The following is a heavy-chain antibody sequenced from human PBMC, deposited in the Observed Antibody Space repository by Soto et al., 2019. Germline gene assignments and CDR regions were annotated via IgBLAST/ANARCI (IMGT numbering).Heavy chain of an antibody. Sequence: PGESLKISCKGSGYSFTNYWIGWVRQMPGKGLEWVGIIYPGDSDTRYSPSFQGQVTVSADKSITTAHLQWSSLKASDTAIYYCAISTITTRGYYFYYGMDVWGQGTTVTVSS. V-gene: IGHV5-51*01. CDR1: GYSFTNYW. CDR3: AISTITTRGYYFYYGMDV. D-gene: IGHD1-1*01. J-gene: IGHJ6*02. CDR2: IYPGDSDT.